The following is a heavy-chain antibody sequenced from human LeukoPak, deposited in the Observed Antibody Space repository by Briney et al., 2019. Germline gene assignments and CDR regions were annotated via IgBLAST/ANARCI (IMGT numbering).Heavy chain of an antibody. Sequence: GASVKASCKASGYTFTSYGISWVRQAPGQGLEWMGWINTYNGNTNKLQGRVTMTTDTSTSTAYMELRSLRSDDTTVYYCARGINGDQIQDYWGRGTLVTVSS. D-gene: IGHD4-17*01. CDR3: ARGINGDQIQDY. V-gene: IGHV1-18*01. CDR1: GYTFTSYG. CDR2: INTYNGNT. J-gene: IGHJ4*02.